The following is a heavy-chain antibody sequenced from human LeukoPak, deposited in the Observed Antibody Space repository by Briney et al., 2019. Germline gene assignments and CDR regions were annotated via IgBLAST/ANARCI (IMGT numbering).Heavy chain of an antibody. Sequence: GASVKVSCKASGYTFTSYAMHWVRQAPGQRLEWMGWINAGNGNTKYSQKFQGRVTITRDTSASTAYMELSSLRSEDTAVYYCARDHSAYYYDSSGYSSWGQGTLVTVPS. V-gene: IGHV1-3*01. CDR1: GYTFTSYA. CDR2: INAGNGNT. D-gene: IGHD3-22*01. J-gene: IGHJ4*02. CDR3: ARDHSAYYYDSSGYSS.